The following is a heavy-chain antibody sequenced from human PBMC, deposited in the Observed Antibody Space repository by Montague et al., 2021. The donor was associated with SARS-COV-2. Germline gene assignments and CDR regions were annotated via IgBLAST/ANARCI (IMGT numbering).Heavy chain of an antibody. J-gene: IGHJ6*03. V-gene: IGHV4-34*01. Sequence: SETLSLTCAVYGGSFSGYYWNWIRQPPGKGLEWIGEINHSGSAKYNPSLKRRVTISVETPKNQFSLKLNSVTAADTAVYYCARLGEGVVPAPILGVGPYYSYYYMDVWGKGTTVTVSS. D-gene: IGHD2-2*02. CDR1: GGSFSGYY. CDR2: INHSGSA. CDR3: ARLGEGVVPAPILGVGPYYSYYYMDV.